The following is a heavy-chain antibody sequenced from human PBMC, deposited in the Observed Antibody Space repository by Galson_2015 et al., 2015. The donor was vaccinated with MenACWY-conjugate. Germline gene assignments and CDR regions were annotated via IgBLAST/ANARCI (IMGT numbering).Heavy chain of an antibody. D-gene: IGHD3-22*01. Sequence: SVKVSCKASGGTFSSYAISWVRQAPGQGLEWMGGIIPIFGTANYAQKFQGRATITADKSTSTAYMELSSLRSEDTAVYYCASSHYDSSGYYPYYFDYWGQGTLVTVSS. CDR1: GGTFSSYA. J-gene: IGHJ4*02. CDR2: IIPIFGTA. V-gene: IGHV1-69*06. CDR3: ASSHYDSSGYYPYYFDY.